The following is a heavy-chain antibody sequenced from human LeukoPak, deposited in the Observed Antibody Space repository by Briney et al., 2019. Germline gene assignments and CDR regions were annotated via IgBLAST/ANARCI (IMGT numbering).Heavy chain of an antibody. CDR1: GGSITSYSYY. D-gene: IGHD6-19*01. J-gene: IGHJ4*02. Sequence: SETLSLICTVSGGSITSYSYYWGWICQPPGKGLEWIASSYYGGDTNYNPSLQSRVTISVDTSKNQFSLKLISVTAAGTAVYYCARHRRSSGWPYYFDYWGQGTLVAVSS. CDR3: ARHRRSSGWPYYFDY. V-gene: IGHV4-39*01. CDR2: SYYGGDT.